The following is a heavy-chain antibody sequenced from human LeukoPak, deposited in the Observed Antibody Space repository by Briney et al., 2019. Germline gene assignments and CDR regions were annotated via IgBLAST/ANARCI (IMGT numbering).Heavy chain of an antibody. D-gene: IGHD1-14*01. V-gene: IGHV4-59*01. CDR3: ARELPSTGNWFDP. CDR2: MYYSGDR. J-gene: IGHJ5*02. CDR1: GVPITDYY. Sequence: KTSETLSLTCNISGVPITDYYWSRIRLAPRRGLEWIGYMYYSGDRNSNPSLEGRVTMSADTSTNQFSLRLTSVTAADTAIYYCARELPSTGNWFDPWGQGILVTVSS.